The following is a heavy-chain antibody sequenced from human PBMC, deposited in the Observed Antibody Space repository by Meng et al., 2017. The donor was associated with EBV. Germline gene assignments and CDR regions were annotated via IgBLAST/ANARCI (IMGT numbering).Heavy chain of an antibody. Sequence: QVRRVQSWAEVKKPGASVKVSCKASGYTFTSYDINWVRQATGQGLEWMGWMNPNSGNTGYAQKFQGRVTMTRNTSISTAYMELSSLRSEDTAVYYCARGRGVYCSGGSCYPGWFDPWGQGTLVTVSS. V-gene: IGHV1-8*01. CDR2: MNPNSGNT. D-gene: IGHD2-15*01. CDR3: ARGRGVYCSGGSCYPGWFDP. CDR1: GYTFTSYD. J-gene: IGHJ5*02.